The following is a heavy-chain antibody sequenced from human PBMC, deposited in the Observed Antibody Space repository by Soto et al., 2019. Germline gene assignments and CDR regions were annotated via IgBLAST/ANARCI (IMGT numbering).Heavy chain of an antibody. CDR1: GYTFTSYG. CDR2: ISAYNGNT. CDR3: AGQKTGIAVAGTGDGWFDP. J-gene: IGHJ5*02. Sequence: QVQLVQSGAEVKKPGASVKVSCKASGYTFTSYGIIWVRQAPGQGLEWMGWISAYNGNTNYAQKLQGRVTMTTDTSTSTAYMELRRLRSDDTAVYYCAGQKTGIAVAGTGDGWFDPWGQGTLVTVSS. V-gene: IGHV1-18*01. D-gene: IGHD6-19*01.